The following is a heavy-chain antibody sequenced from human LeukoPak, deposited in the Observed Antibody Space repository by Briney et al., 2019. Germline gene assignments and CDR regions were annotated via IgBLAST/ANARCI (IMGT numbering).Heavy chain of an antibody. CDR1: GFTFSSYE. J-gene: IGHJ6*03. Sequence: GGSLRLSCAASGFTFSSYEMNWVRQAPGKGLEWVSYISSSGSTIYYADSVKGRFTISRDNAKNSLYLQMNSLRAEDTAVYYCARAGNFGVPAAIFGGTHYMDVWGKGTTVTISS. V-gene: IGHV3-48*03. CDR3: ARAGNFGVPAAIFGGTHYMDV. D-gene: IGHD2-2*02. CDR2: ISSSGSTI.